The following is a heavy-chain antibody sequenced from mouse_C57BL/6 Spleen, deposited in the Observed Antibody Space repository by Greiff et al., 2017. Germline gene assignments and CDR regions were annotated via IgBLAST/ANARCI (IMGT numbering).Heavy chain of an antibody. CDR3: AKGAYYSILDY. CDR1: GYTFTSYW. CDR2: IDPSDSET. D-gene: IGHD2-5*01. Sequence: QVQLQQSGAELVRPGSSVKLSCKASGYTFTSYWMHWVKQSPIQGLEWIGNIDPSDSETHYNQKFKDKATLTVDKSSSTAYMQLSSLTSEDSAVYYCAKGAYYSILDYWGQGTTLTVSS. V-gene: IGHV1-52*01. J-gene: IGHJ2*01.